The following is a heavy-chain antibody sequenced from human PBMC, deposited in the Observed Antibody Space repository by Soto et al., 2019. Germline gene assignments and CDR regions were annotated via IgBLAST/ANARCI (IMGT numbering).Heavy chain of an antibody. D-gene: IGHD2-21*02. CDR2: IYYSGST. V-gene: IGHV4-59*01. CDR1: GGSISSYY. Sequence: PSETLSLTCTVSGGSISSYYWSWIRQPPGKGLEWIGYIYYSGSTNYNPSLKSRVTISVDTSKNQFSLKLSSVTAADTAVYYCARGTKYCGGDCYGLDYWGQGTLVTVSS. CDR3: ARGTKYCGGDCYGLDY. J-gene: IGHJ4*02.